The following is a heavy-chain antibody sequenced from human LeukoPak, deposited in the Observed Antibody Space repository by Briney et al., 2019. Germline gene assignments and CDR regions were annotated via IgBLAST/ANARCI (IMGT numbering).Heavy chain of an antibody. CDR1: GFTFSSYG. CDR3: AKDLCSGGSCYPSSGFDY. J-gene: IGHJ4*02. Sequence: GGSLRLSCAASGFTFSSYGMHWVRQAPGKGLERVAVISYDGSNKYYADSVKGRFTISRDNSKNTLYLQMNSLRAEDTAVYYCAKDLCSGGSCYPSSGFDYWGQGTLVTVSS. D-gene: IGHD2-15*01. CDR2: ISYDGSNK. V-gene: IGHV3-30*18.